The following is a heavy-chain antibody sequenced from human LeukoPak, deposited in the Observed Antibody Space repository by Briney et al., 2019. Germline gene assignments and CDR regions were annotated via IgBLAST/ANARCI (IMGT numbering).Heavy chain of an antibody. CDR2: VIPMFGSA. J-gene: IGHJ3*02. CDR1: GGTFNNYA. D-gene: IGHD2-21*01. Sequence: SVKVSCKASGGTFNNYAISWVRQAPGQGLEWLGGVIPMFGSANYAQKFQGRVTITADGITSVAYMELGSLTSDDTAVYYCARGRELLGIQCAFDIWGQGTVVTVAS. CDR3: ARGRELLGIQCAFDI. V-gene: IGHV1-69*13.